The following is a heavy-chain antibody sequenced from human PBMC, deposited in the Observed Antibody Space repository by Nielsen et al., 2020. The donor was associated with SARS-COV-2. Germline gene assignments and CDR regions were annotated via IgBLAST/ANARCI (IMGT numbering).Heavy chain of an antibody. D-gene: IGHD3-10*01. J-gene: IGHJ6*02. CDR2: IDPADSYT. Sequence: WIRQPPGKGLEWMGRIDPADSYTNYSPSFQGQVTISADKSISTAYLQWSSLKASDTAMYYCARLGSGSGSYYLGGYYYYYGMDVWGQGTTVTVSS. CDR3: ARLGSGSGSYYLGGYYYYYGMDV. V-gene: IGHV5-10-1*04.